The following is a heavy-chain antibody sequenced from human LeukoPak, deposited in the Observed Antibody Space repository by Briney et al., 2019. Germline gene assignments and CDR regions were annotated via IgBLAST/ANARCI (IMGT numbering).Heavy chain of an antibody. J-gene: IGHJ6*03. D-gene: IGHD2-21*01. CDR1: GFRFTTYW. V-gene: IGHV5-51*01. Sequence: GESLKISCKASGFRFTTYWIGWVRQMPGKGLESMGIIYPGDSETRYSPSFQGQVTISADKSISTAYLQWSSLKASDTAMYYCARHRDGFLNMDVWGKGATVTVSS. CDR3: ARHRDGFLNMDV. CDR2: IYPGDSET.